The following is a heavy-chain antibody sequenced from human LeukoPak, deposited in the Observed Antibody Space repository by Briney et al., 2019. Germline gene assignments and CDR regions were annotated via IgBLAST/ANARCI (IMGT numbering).Heavy chain of an antibody. D-gene: IGHD3-16*01. V-gene: IGHV4-34*01. CDR1: GGSFSGYY. J-gene: IGHJ6*02. CDR3: ARARLGGPATYGMDV. Sequence: SETLSLTCAVYGGSFSGYYWSWIRQPPGKGLEWIGEINHSGNTNYNPSLKSRVTISVDTSKNQFSLKLSSVTAADTAVYYCARARLGGPATYGMDVWGQGTTVTVSS. CDR2: INHSGNT.